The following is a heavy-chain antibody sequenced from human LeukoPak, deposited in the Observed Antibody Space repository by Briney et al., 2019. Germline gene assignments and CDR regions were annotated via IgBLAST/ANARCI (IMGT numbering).Heavy chain of an antibody. V-gene: IGHV3-30*18. D-gene: IGHD3-22*01. Sequence: GGSLRLSCAASGFTFSSYGMHWVRQAPGKGLEWVAVISYDGSNKYYADSVKGRFTISRDNSKNTLYPQMNSLRAEDTAVYYCAKPAYYYDSSGYYGLDYWGQGTLVTVSS. CDR2: ISYDGSNK. CDR3: AKPAYYYDSSGYYGLDY. J-gene: IGHJ4*02. CDR1: GFTFSSYG.